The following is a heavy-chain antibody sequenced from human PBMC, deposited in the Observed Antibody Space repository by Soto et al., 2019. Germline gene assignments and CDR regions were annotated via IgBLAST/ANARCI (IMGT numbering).Heavy chain of an antibody. J-gene: IGHJ4*02. Sequence: ASVKASCKASRDAVTGYYMHWLRQAPRQVLEWMGWINPNSGNTNYAQKFHVRITITRDTSASTVYMELSSLRSEDTAVYYCANDIIVLPGATGLDYWGQGALVTVSS. D-gene: IGHD2-2*01. CDR2: INPNSGNT. CDR1: RDAVTGYY. V-gene: IGHV1-2*02. CDR3: ANDIIVLPGATGLDY.